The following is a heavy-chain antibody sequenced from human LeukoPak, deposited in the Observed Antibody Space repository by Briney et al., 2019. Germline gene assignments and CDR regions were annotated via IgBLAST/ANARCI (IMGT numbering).Heavy chain of an antibody. V-gene: IGHV1-46*01. J-gene: IGHJ5*02. Sequence: ASVKVSFKASGYTFTIYAISWVRQAPGQGLEWMGIINPSGGSTSYAQKFQGRVTMTRDMSTSTVYMELSSLRSEDTAVYYCARAGVGYCSGGSCYPTASNWFDPWGQGTLVTVSS. CDR2: INPSGGST. CDR3: ARAGVGYCSGGSCYPTASNWFDP. CDR1: GYTFTIYA. D-gene: IGHD2-15*01.